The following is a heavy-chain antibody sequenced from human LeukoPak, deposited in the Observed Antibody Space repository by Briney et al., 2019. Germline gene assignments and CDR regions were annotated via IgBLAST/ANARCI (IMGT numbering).Heavy chain of an antibody. D-gene: IGHD3/OR15-3a*01. CDR3: ARVADFRQSFDF. CDR1: GYTFTAYY. J-gene: IGHJ4*02. V-gene: IGHV1-2*02. Sequence: GASVKVSCKASGYTFTAYYLHWVRQAPGQGLEWMGWINPNSGGTNYAQTSQGRVTMTRDTSISTAYMDLSTLRSDDPAVYYCARVADFRQSFDFWGQGTLVTVS. CDR2: INPNSGGT.